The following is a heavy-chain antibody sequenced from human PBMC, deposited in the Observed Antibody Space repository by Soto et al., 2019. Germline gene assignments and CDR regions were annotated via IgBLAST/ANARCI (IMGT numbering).Heavy chain of an antibody. CDR3: ARDSVDIVVVVAATGGAFDI. CDR1: GFTFSSYG. Sequence: QVQLVESGGGVVQPGRSLRLSCAASGFTFSSYGMHWVRQAPGKGLEWVAVIWYDGSNKYYADSVKGRFTISRDNSKNTLYLQMNSLRAEDTAVYYCARDSVDIVVVVAATGGAFDIWGQGTMVTVSS. CDR2: IWYDGSNK. J-gene: IGHJ3*02. V-gene: IGHV3-33*01. D-gene: IGHD2-15*01.